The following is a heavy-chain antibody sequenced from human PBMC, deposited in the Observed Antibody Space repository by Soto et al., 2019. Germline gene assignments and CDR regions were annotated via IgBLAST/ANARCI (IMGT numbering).Heavy chain of an antibody. D-gene: IGHD2-21*02. J-gene: IGHJ4*02. CDR1: GYTFTGYY. CDR3: ARDKARLLFEFGEFDY. CDR2: INPNSGGS. V-gene: IGHV1-2*02. Sequence: ASVKVSCKASGYTFTGYYIHWVRQAPGQGLEWMAWINPNSGGSNYAQKFQGRVTMTRDTSISTAYMELSRLRSDDTAVYYCARDKARLLFEFGEFDYWGQGTLVTVSS.